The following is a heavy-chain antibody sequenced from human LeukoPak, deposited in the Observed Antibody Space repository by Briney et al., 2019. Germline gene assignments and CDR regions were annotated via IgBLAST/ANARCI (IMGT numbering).Heavy chain of an antibody. CDR2: IGPTGTDR. V-gene: IGHV3-21*01. D-gene: IGHD1-14*01. CDR1: GFTFSSCG. J-gene: IGHJ4*02. Sequence: PGGSLRLSCAASGFTFSSCGFNWVRLAPGKGLEWVSSIGPTGTDRYYADSVRGRFTISRDNAKNSMYLQMDSLRDEDTAVYYCATETIGRHYDYWGQGTLLTVSS. CDR3: ATETIGRHYDY.